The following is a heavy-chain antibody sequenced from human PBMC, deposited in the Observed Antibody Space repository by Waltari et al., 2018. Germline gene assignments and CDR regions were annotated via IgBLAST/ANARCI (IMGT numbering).Heavy chain of an antibody. CDR3: ARYDYGDDYYYYGMDV. CDR2: NYHSGST. J-gene: IGHJ6*02. Sequence: QVQLQESGPGLVKPSETLSLTCAVSGYSISSGYYWGWIRQPPGKGLEWIGSNYHSGSTYYNPSRKSRVTIAVDTSKNQFSLKLSAVTAADTAVYYCARYDYGDDYYYYGMDVWGQGTTVTVSS. D-gene: IGHD4-17*01. CDR1: GYSISSGYY. V-gene: IGHV4-38-2*01.